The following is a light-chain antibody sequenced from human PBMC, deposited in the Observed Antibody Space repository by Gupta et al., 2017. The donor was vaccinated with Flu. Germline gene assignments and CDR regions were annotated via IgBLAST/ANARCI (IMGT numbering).Light chain of an antibody. CDR2: GAS. Sequence: EIVMTQSPPTLSVSPGERATLSRRASQSVSSNLAWYQQKPGQAPRLLIYGASTRATGIPARFSGSGSGTEFTLTISSLQSEDFAVYYCQQYNNWPLYSFGQGTKLEIK. J-gene: IGKJ2*03. V-gene: IGKV3-15*01. CDR3: QQYNNWPLYS. CDR1: QSVSSN.